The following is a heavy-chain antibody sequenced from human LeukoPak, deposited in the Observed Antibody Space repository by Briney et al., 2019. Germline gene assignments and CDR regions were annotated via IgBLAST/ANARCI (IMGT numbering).Heavy chain of an antibody. V-gene: IGHV3-7*01. CDR3: ARDQGQQLGYYYYYYGMDV. J-gene: IGHJ6*02. Sequence: GGSLRLSCAASEFTVSSNHMSWVRQAPGKGLEWVANIKQDGSEKYYVDSVKGRFTISRDNAKNSLYLQMNSLRAEDTAVYYCARDQGQQLGYYYYYYGMDVWGQGTTVTVSS. D-gene: IGHD6-13*01. CDR2: IKQDGSEK. CDR1: EFTVSSNH.